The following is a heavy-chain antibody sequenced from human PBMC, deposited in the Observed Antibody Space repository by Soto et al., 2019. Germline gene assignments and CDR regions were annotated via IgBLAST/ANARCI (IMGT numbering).Heavy chain of an antibody. V-gene: IGHV3-23*01. J-gene: IGHJ4*02. Sequence: GGSLRLSCAASGFTFSASAMSWVRQAPGKGLEWVSGLSNNGGSAYSADSVKGRFTISRDNSQNTLYLQMNSLRAEDTAVYYCAKGRSMERQVFDCWGQGTLVTVSS. CDR3: AKGRSMERQVFDC. CDR2: LSNNGGSA. CDR1: GFTFSASA. D-gene: IGHD1-26*01.